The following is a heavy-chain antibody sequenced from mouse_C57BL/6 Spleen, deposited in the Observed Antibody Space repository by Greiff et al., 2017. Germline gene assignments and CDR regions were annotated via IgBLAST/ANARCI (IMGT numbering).Heavy chain of an antibody. D-gene: IGHD1-1*01. CDR3: ARNYGSTDWYFDV. Sequence: VQLQQSGPELVKPGASVKMSCKASGYTFTDYNMHWVKQSHGKSLEWIGYINPNNGGTSYNQKFKGKATLTVNKSSSIAYMELRSLTSEDSAVYYCARNYGSTDWYFDVWGTGTTVTVSS. CDR1: GYTFTDYN. J-gene: IGHJ1*03. V-gene: IGHV1-22*01. CDR2: INPNNGGT.